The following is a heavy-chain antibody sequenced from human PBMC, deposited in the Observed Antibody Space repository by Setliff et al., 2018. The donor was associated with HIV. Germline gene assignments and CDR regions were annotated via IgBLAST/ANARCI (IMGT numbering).Heavy chain of an antibody. V-gene: IGHV3-7*01. CDR1: GFTLSNYR. CDR3: ATLPAAIVSSTYYFDY. Sequence: GGSLRLSCAASGFTLSNYRMSWVRQAPGKGLEWVANIKEDGSEKYYVDSVKGRFTVSRDNTKNSLYLQMNSLRAEDAAVYCCATLPAAIVSSTYYFDYWGQGTLVTVPQ. D-gene: IGHD6-13*01. J-gene: IGHJ4*02. CDR2: IKEDGSEK.